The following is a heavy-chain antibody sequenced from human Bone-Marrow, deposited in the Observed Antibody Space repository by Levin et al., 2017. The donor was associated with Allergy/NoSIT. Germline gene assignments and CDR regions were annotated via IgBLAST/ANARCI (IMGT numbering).Heavy chain of an antibody. J-gene: IGHJ1*01. D-gene: IGHD3-10*01. V-gene: IGHV1-2*06. Sequence: ASVKVSCKASGYTFTGYYMHWVRQAPGQGLEWMGRINPNSGGTNYAQKFQGRVTMTRDTSISTAYMELSRLRSDDTAVYYCARVRSAQPPGFQHWGQGTLVTVSS. CDR1: GYTFTGYY. CDR3: ARVRSAQPPGFQH. CDR2: INPNSGGT.